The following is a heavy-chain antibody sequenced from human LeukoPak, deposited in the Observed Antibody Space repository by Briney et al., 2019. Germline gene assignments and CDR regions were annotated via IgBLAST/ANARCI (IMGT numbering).Heavy chain of an antibody. Sequence: GSLRLSCAASGFTFSSYWMGWVRQAPGKGLEWIGTIYHRGNTYYNPSLNSRVSISVDTSKNQFSLRLSSVTAADTAMYYCTKDYKPTVIGPPGYWGQGTLVTVSS. CDR3: TKDYKPTVIGPPGY. CDR1: GFTFSSYW. J-gene: IGHJ4*02. CDR2: IYHRGNT. V-gene: IGHV4-38-2*02. D-gene: IGHD3-16*02.